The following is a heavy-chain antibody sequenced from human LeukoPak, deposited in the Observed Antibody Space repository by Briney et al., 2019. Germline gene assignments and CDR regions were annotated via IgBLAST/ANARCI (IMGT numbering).Heavy chain of an antibody. CDR1: GYTFTSYA. CDR3: ARVRRSGSSSIYYYYYYMDV. CDR2: INTNTGNP. J-gene: IGHJ6*03. V-gene: IGHV7-4-1*02. D-gene: IGHD6-13*01. Sequence: GASVKVSCKASGYTFTSYAMNWVRQAPGQGLEWMGWINTNTGNPTYAQGFTGRFVFSLDTSVSTAYLQISSLKAEDTAVYYCARVRRSGSSSIYYYYYYMDVWGKGTTVTVSS.